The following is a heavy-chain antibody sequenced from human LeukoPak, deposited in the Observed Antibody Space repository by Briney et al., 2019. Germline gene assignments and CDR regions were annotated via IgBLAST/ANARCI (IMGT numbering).Heavy chain of an antibody. Sequence: ASVKVSCKASGYTFTSYAMNRVRQAPGQGLEWMGWINTNTGNPTYAQGFTGRFVFSLDTSVSTAYLQISSLKAEDTAVYYCASRELVVAFDIWGQGTMVTVSS. CDR1: GYTFTSYA. D-gene: IGHD1-26*01. V-gene: IGHV7-4-1*02. J-gene: IGHJ3*02. CDR3: ASRELVVAFDI. CDR2: INTNTGNP.